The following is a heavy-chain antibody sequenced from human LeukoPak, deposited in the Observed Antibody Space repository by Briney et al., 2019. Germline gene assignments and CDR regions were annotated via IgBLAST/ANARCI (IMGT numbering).Heavy chain of an antibody. V-gene: IGHV3-33*01. CDR3: AREVYGQKAFDY. CDR2: IWYDGNNK. Sequence: GGSLRLSCAASGFTFSNYGMHWVRQAPGKGLEWVAVIWYDGNNKYYADSVKGRFTISRDNSKNTLYLQMNMRAEDTAVYYCAREVYGQKAFDYWGQGTLVTVSS. J-gene: IGHJ4*02. CDR1: GFTFSNYG. D-gene: IGHD6-6*01.